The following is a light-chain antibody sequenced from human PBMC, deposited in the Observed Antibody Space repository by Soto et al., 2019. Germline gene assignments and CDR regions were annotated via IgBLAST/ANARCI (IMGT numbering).Light chain of an antibody. Sequence: QSALTQPPSASGSPGQSVTISCTGTSSDVGGYNYVSWYQQHPGKAPKLMIYEVSKRPSGVPDRLSGSKSGNTASLTVSGLQAEDEADYYCSSYAGSNNYVFGTGSKVTGL. J-gene: IGLJ1*01. CDR3: SSYAGSNNYV. V-gene: IGLV2-8*01. CDR2: EVS. CDR1: SSDVGGYNY.